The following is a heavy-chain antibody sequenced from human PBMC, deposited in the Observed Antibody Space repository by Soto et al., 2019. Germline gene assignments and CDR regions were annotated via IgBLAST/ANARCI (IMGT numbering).Heavy chain of an antibody. CDR2: IGGSSGHI. Sequence: EVQLVESGGGLIQPGGSLRLSCAASGFTFSSYSMVWVRQAPEKGLEWVSSIGGSSGHIYYADSLKGRFTISRDNAKNSLYLQMNSLRVDDTAVSYCARTNGAYSNYFDYWGQGTLVTVSS. J-gene: IGHJ4*02. D-gene: IGHD2-8*01. CDR3: ARTNGAYSNYFDY. V-gene: IGHV3-21*01. CDR1: GFTFSSYS.